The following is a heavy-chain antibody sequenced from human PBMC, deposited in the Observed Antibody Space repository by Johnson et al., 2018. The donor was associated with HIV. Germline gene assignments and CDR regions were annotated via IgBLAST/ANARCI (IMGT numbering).Heavy chain of an antibody. J-gene: IGHJ3*02. Sequence: QVQLVESGGGVMQPGKSLRLSCEASGFTFRSYAMHWVRQAPGKGLEWVAVITYDGRNKYYADSVKGRFIIFRDNSKNLTNLQMNGLSDEDTADYYCVRDQGSGWPTNAFDIWGRGTRVTVS. CDR2: ITYDGRNK. V-gene: IGHV3-30*04. CDR3: VRDQGSGWPTNAFDI. D-gene: IGHD6-19*01. CDR1: GFTFRSYA.